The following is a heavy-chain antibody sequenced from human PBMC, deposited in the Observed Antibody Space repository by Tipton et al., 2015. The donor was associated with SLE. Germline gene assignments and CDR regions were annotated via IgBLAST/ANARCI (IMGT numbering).Heavy chain of an antibody. J-gene: IGHJ4*02. Sequence: GSLRLSCTVSGGSISSYYWSWIRQAPGKGLEWVSYISSSGSTIYYADSVKGRFTISRDNAKNSLYLQMNSLRAEDTAVYYCARDPLREAVAGFLDYWGQGTLVTVSS. V-gene: IGHV3-11*01. CDR1: GGSISSYY. CDR3: ARDPLREAVAGFLDY. CDR2: ISSSGSTI. D-gene: IGHD6-19*01.